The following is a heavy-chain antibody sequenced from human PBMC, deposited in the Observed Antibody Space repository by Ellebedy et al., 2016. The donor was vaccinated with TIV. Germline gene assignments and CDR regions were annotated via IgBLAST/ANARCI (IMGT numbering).Heavy chain of an antibody. CDR2: VDGPGTIT. V-gene: IGHV3-48*02. CDR3: ARYGSGSNYQDPFDY. CDR1: GFSFSGYA. D-gene: IGHD3-10*01. Sequence: GGSLRLXXAASGFSFSGYAMNWVRQAPGKGLEWISHVDGPGTITYYADSVKGRFTISRDNAKNSLYMQMNNPRDEDTAVYYCARYGSGSNYQDPFDYWGQGTLVTVSS. J-gene: IGHJ4*02.